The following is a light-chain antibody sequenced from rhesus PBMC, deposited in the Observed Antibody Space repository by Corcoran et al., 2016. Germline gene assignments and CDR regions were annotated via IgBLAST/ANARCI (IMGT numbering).Light chain of an antibody. Sequence: DIQMTQSPSSLSASVGDRVTITCRASEKVNNYLNWYPQKPGKAPKLLIYKASTLQSGGPSRFSGRGSGTDYTFTISSLHPEDVATYYCQHGYGTPYSFGQGTKVEIK. V-gene: IGKV1-74*01. CDR2: KAS. CDR3: QHGYGTPYS. CDR1: EKVNNY. J-gene: IGKJ2*01.